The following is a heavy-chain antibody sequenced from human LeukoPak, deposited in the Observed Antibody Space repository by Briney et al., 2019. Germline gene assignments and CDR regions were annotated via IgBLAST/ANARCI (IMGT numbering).Heavy chain of an antibody. Sequence: GRSLRLSCAASGFTFSSYAMHWVRQAPGKGLEWVAVILYDGSNKYYADSVKGRFTISRDNSKNTLYLQMNSLRAEDTAVYYCARAGQRYCSSTSCYGGAFDYWGQGTLVTVSS. CDR1: GFTFSSYA. V-gene: IGHV3-30*04. D-gene: IGHD2-2*01. CDR2: ILYDGSNK. CDR3: ARAGQRYCSSTSCYGGAFDY. J-gene: IGHJ4*02.